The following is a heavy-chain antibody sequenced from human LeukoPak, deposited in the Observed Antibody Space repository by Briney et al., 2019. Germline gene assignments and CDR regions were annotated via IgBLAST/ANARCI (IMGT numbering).Heavy chain of an antibody. CDR2: IYYSGST. D-gene: IGHD6-13*01. CDR1: GASISGSSDY. V-gene: IGHV4-39*07. CDR3: ARDRSNSWYDY. Sequence: SETLSLTCSVSGASISGSSDYWGWIRQPPGKGLEWIASIYYSGSTNYNPSLKSRVTISVDTSKNQFSLKLSSVTAADTAVYYCARDRSNSWYDYWGQGTLVTVSS. J-gene: IGHJ4*02.